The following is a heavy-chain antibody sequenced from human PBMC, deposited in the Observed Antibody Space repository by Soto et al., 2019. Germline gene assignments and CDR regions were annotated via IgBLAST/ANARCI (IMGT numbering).Heavy chain of an antibody. CDR2: ITTSGRTM. CDR3: ARTTYCSDGFCHTNYYYYGMDV. D-gene: IGHD2-15*01. J-gene: IGHJ6*02. Sequence: EVQLVESGGGLVHPGGSLRLSCAASGFTFSNYEMNWVRQAPGKGLEWVSYITTSGRTMYPADAVKGRFTTSRDNAKNSLYLQMNSRRAEDTAVYHCARTTYCSDGFCHTNYYYYGMDVWGQGTTVTGSS. V-gene: IGHV3-48*03. CDR1: GFTFSNYE.